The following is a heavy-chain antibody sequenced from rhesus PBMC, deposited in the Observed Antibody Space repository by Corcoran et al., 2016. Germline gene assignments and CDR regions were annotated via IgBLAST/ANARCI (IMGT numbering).Heavy chain of an antibody. CDR3: AREAVVGVDV. V-gene: IGHV4-127*01. D-gene: IGHD3-16*01. Sequence: QVQLQESGPGLVKPSETLSLTCAVSGYSISSGSGWRWLRQPPGKGLEGIGDIGGSSGSTNYTPSLKRRVPMSKDTSKNQFSRKLSSVTGADTAVYYCAREAVVGVDVWGRGVLVTVSS. CDR2: IGGSSGST. CDR1: GYSISSGSG. J-gene: IGHJ5-2*02.